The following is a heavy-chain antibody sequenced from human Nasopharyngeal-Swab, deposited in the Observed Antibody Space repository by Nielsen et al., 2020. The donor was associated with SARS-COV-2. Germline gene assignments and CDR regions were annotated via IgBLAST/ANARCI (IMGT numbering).Heavy chain of an antibody. CDR1: GGSISSGGYS. Sequence: SETLSLTCAVSGGSISSGGYSWSWLRQPPGKGLEWIGYIYYSGSTYYNPSLKSRVTISVDTSKNQFSLKLSSVTAADTAVYYCARGKRITMVRGTGWFDPWGQGTLVTVSS. V-gene: IGHV4-30-4*07. CDR3: ARGKRITMVRGTGWFDP. CDR2: IYYSGST. D-gene: IGHD3-10*01. J-gene: IGHJ5*02.